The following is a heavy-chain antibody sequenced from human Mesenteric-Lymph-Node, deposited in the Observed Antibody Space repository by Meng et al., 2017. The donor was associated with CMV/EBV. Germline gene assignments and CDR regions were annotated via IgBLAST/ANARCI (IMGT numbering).Heavy chain of an antibody. V-gene: IGHV4-31*02. CDR1: AISSGGDY. CDR3: ARIRYCSSTSCWYYFDY. Sequence: AISSGGDYWRWIRQHPGKGLEWIGYIYYSGSTYYNPSLKSRVTISVDTSKNQFSLKLSSVTAADTAVYYCARIRYCSSTSCWYYFDYWGQGTLVTVSS. CDR2: IYYSGST. J-gene: IGHJ4*02. D-gene: IGHD2-2*01.